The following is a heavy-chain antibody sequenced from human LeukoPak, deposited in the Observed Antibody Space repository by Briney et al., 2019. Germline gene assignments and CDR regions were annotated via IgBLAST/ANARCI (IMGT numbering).Heavy chain of an antibody. Sequence: PGRSLRLSCAASGFTFSSYWMSWVRQAPGKGLEWVANIKQDGSEKYYVDSVKGRFTISRDNAKNSLYLQMNSLRAEDTAVYYCASLNYDFWSGYYNGAFDIWGQGTMVTVSS. CDR3: ASLNYDFWSGYYNGAFDI. CDR2: IKQDGSEK. J-gene: IGHJ3*02. D-gene: IGHD3-3*01. V-gene: IGHV3-7*01. CDR1: GFTFSSYW.